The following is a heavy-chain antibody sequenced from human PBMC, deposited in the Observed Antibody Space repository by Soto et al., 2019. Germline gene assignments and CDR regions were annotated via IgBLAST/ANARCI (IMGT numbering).Heavy chain of an antibody. CDR2: ISANNGNT. CDR1: GYTFTTYG. D-gene: IGHD5-12*01. CDR3: AREGRGYEDY. V-gene: IGHV1-18*01. J-gene: IGHJ4*02. Sequence: QVQLVQSGAEVKKPGASVKASCKTSGYTFTTYGISWVRQGPGQGFEWMGGISANNGNTNQAKKFRGRISMTTDTSTSTAYMEVRSLRSDDKAVDYCAREGRGYEDYWGQGTLVIVSS.